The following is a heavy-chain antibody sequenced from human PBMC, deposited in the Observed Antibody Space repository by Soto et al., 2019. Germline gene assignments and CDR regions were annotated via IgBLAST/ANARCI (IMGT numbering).Heavy chain of an antibody. CDR3: ARGWDIVVVPAAENNLLTFDI. J-gene: IGHJ3*02. D-gene: IGHD2-2*01. CDR1: GYTFTSYG. Sequence: ASVKVSCKASGYTFTSYGISWVRQAPGQGLEWMGWISAYNGNTNYAQKLQGRVTMTTDTSTTTAYMELRSLRSDDTAVYYCARGWDIVVVPAAENNLLTFDIWGQGTMVTVSS. CDR2: ISAYNGNT. V-gene: IGHV1-18*01.